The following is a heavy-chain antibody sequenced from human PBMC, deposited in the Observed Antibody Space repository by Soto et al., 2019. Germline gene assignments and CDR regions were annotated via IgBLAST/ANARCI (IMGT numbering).Heavy chain of an antibody. V-gene: IGHV3-48*01. CDR3: ASAILWFGYYMDV. Sequence: EVQLVESGGGLVQPGGSLRLSCAASGFTFSNYSMNWVRQAPGKGLEWVSFISSSSSTIYYADSVKGRFTISRDNAKNSLYLQMNSLRAEDTAVYYCASAILWFGYYMDVRGNGTTVTVSS. J-gene: IGHJ6*03. D-gene: IGHD3-10*01. CDR1: GFTFSNYS. CDR2: ISSSSSTI.